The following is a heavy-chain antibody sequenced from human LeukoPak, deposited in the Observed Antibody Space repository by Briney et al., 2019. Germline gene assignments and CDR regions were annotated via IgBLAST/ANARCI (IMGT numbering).Heavy chain of an antibody. CDR3: ARRAIYYRDLFAP. V-gene: IGHV3-74*01. CDR1: GFVFRNSW. J-gene: IGHJ5*02. CDR2: INIDGSMV. Sequence: GGSLRLSCAVSGFVFRNSWMYWVRQTPGKGLVWVSRINIDGSMVDYADSVKGRFTISRDNAKDTLFLQMNSLRVDDTAVYYCARRAIYYRDLFAPWGQGVPVIVSS. D-gene: IGHD1-26*01.